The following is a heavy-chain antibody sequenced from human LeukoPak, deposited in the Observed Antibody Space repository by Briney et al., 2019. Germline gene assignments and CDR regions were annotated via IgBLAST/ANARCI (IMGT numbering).Heavy chain of an antibody. Sequence: SETLSLTCTVSGGSISNYYWNWIRQPPGKGLEWIGYIYYRGSTNYNPSLKSRVTISVDTSKNQFSLKLSSVTAADTAVYYCARPYYFDSSAYVDAFDIWGQGTVVTVS. CDR2: IYYRGST. D-gene: IGHD3-22*01. CDR3: ARPYYFDSSAYVDAFDI. J-gene: IGHJ3*02. V-gene: IGHV4-59*01. CDR1: GGSISNYY.